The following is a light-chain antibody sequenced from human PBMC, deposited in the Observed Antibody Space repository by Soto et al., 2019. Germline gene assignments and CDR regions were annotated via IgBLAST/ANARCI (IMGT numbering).Light chain of an antibody. J-gene: IGLJ2*01. Sequence: QAVVSQEPSFSVSPGGTVTLTCGLTSGSVLTSYYPTWYQQTPGQAPRTLIYSTNIRFSGVPDRFSGSILGNKAALTITGAQADDESDYYCALYVGTGTVVFGGGTKLTVL. CDR2: STN. V-gene: IGLV8-61*01. CDR1: SGSVLTSYY. CDR3: ALYVGTGTVV.